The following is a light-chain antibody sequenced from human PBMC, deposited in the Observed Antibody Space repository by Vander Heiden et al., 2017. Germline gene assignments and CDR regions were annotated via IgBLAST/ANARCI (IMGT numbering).Light chain of an antibody. V-gene: IGKV1-33*01. Sequence: DIQMPQSPSSLSASVGDRVTITCQASQDISNYLNRYQQKPGKAPKLLIYDAANLETGVPSRFSGSGSGTDFTFTISSLQPEDIATYYCQQYDNLPRFGPGTKVDIK. CDR2: DAA. CDR3: QQYDNLPR. CDR1: QDISNY. J-gene: IGKJ3*01.